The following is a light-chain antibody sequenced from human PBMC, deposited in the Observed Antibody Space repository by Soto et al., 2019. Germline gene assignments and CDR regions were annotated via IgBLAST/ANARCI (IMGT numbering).Light chain of an antibody. CDR1: QSVSTN. V-gene: IGKV3-15*01. CDR2: YVS. Sequence: EIVMTQSPATLSVSPGERATLSCRASQSVSTNLAWYQHKPGQAPKLLIYYVSTRATGIPATFSGSGSGTEFTLTISSLQSEDSALYYCQQYYDWPRTFGGGTKVEIK. J-gene: IGKJ4*01. CDR3: QQYYDWPRT.